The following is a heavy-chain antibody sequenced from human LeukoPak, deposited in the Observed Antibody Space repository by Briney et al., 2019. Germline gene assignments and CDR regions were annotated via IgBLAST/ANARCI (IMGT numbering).Heavy chain of an antibody. J-gene: IGHJ4*02. CDR1: GFTFSSYS. CDR3: AKDSAFYASGSRFDY. Sequence: GGSLRLSCAASGFTFSSYSMNWVRQAPGKGLEWVSAIKGRFTLSRDNSKNTLYLQMNSLRAEDTAVYYCAKDSAFYASGSRFDYWGQGTLVTVSS. D-gene: IGHD3-10*01. CDR2: I. V-gene: IGHV3-23*01.